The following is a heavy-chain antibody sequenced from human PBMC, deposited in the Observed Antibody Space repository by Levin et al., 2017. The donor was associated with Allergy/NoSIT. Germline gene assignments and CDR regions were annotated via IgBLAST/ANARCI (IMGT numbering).Heavy chain of an antibody. Sequence: SVKVSCKASGGTFSSYAISWVRQAPGQGLEWMGGIIPIFGTANYAQKFQGRVTITADESTSTAYMELSSLRSEDTAVYYCARVPQGGDYSNNYYYMDVWGKGTTVTVSS. CDR1: GGTFSSYA. V-gene: IGHV1-69*13. CDR2: IIPIFGTA. CDR3: ARVPQGGDYSNNYYYMDV. J-gene: IGHJ6*03. D-gene: IGHD4-11*01.